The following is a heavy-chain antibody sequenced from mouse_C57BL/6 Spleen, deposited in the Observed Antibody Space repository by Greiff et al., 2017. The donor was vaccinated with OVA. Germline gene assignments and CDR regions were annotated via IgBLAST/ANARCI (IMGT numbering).Heavy chain of an antibody. CDR2: ISSGGSYT. D-gene: IGHD2-3*01. J-gene: IGHJ4*01. V-gene: IGHV5-6*01. Sequence: EVQRVESGGDLVKPGGSLKLSCAASGFTFSSYGMSWVRQTPDKRLEWVATISSGGSYTYYPDSVKGRFTISRDNAKNTLYLQMSSLKSEDTAMYYCARGIYDGYAMDYWGQGTSVTVSS. CDR3: ARGIYDGYAMDY. CDR1: GFTFSSYG.